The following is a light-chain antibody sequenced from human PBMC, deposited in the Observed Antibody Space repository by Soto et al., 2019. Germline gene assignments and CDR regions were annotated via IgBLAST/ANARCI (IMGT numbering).Light chain of an antibody. Sequence: DIQMTQCPSSVSASVGDRVTITCRASQGISSWLAWYQKKPGKAPNLLIYAASSLQSGVPSRFSGSESGTDFTLTISSLQPEDCAIYFSQQADSFPITFGQGTRLEIK. V-gene: IGKV1-12*01. J-gene: IGKJ5*01. CDR3: QQADSFPIT. CDR1: QGISSW. CDR2: AAS.